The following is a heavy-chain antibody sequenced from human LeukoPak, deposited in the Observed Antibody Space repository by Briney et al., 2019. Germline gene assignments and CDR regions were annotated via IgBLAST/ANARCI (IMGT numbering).Heavy chain of an antibody. D-gene: IGHD4-17*01. CDR1: GGSISSYY. Sequence: SETLSLTCTVSGGSISSYYWSWIRQPPGKGLEWIGYIYYGGSTNYNPSLKSRVTISVDTSKNQFSLKLSSVTAADTAVYYCARYYGDYHDAFDIWGQGTMVTVSS. J-gene: IGHJ3*02. CDR2: IYYGGST. CDR3: ARYYGDYHDAFDI. V-gene: IGHV4-59*01.